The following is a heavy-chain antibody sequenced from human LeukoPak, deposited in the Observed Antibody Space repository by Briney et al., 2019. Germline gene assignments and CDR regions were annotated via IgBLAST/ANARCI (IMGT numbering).Heavy chain of an antibody. CDR3: ASKPQGSAAGIGYNWFDP. V-gene: IGHV1-69*13. Sequence: GASVKVSCKASGGTFSSYAISWVRQAPGQGLEWMGGIIPIFGTANYAQKFQGRVTITADESTSTAYMELSSLRSEDTAVYYCASKPQGSAAGIGYNWFDPWGQGTLVTVSS. CDR2: IIPIFGTA. J-gene: IGHJ5*02. D-gene: IGHD6-13*01. CDR1: GGTFSSYA.